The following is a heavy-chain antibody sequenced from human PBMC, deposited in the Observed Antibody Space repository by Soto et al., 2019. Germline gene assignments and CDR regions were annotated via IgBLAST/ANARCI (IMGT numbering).Heavy chain of an antibody. CDR1: GGSFSGYY. CDR3: ASLDYYDSSGEHPNNWFDP. V-gene: IGHV4-34*01. J-gene: IGHJ5*02. D-gene: IGHD3-22*01. Sequence: PSETLSLTCAVYGGSFSGYYWSWIRQPPGKGLEWIGEINHSGSTNYNPSLKSRVTISVDTSKNQFSLKLSSVTAADTAVYYCASLDYYDSSGEHPNNWFDPWGQGTLVTVSS. CDR2: INHSGST.